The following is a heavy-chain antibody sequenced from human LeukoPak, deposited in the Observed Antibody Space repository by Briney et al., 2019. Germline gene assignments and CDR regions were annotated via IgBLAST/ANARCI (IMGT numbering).Heavy chain of an antibody. CDR2: IIPIFGTA. CDR1: GGTFSSYA. J-gene: IGHJ5*02. V-gene: IGHV1-69*13. Sequence: GASVKVSCKASGGTFSSYAISWVRQAPGQGLEWMGGIIPIFGTANYAQKFQGRVTITADESTSTAYMELSSLRSEDTAVYYCARSPYNWFGPWGQGTLVTVSS. CDR3: ARSPYNWFGP.